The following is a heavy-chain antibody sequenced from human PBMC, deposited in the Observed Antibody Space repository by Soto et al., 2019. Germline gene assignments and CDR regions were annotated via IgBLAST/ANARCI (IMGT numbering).Heavy chain of an antibody. Sequence: SETLSLTCTVSGGSISSGDHFWSWIRQPPGKGLECIGYMYYSGTPYYNPSLKSRITISVDRSKNQFSLMLDSVTAADTAVYYCARHLLLDFCGPGSLVTVSS. CDR3: ARHLLLDF. J-gene: IGHJ4*02. V-gene: IGHV4-30-4*01. CDR2: MYYSGTP. CDR1: GGSISSGDHF. D-gene: IGHD1-1*01.